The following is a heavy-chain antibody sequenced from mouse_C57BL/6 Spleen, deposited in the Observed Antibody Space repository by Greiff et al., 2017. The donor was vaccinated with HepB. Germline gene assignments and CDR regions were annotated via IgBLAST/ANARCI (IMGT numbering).Heavy chain of an antibody. CDR2: ISDGGSYT. D-gene: IGHD2-5*01. CDR1: GFTFSSYA. J-gene: IGHJ1*03. V-gene: IGHV5-4*01. Sequence: EVKVEESGGGLVKPGGSLKLSCAASGFTFSSYAMSWVRQTPEKRLEWVATISDGGSYTYYPDNVKGRFTISRDNAKNNLYLQMSHLKSEDTAMYYCARDDSNYWYFDVWGTGTTVTVSS. CDR3: ARDDSNYWYFDV.